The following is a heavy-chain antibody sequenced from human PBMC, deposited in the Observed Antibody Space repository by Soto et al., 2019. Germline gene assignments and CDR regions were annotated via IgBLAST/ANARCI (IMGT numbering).Heavy chain of an antibody. CDR1: GFTFSSYA. CDR2: ISGSGGST. D-gene: IGHD3-3*01. Sequence: PGGSLRLSCAASGFTFSSYAMRWVRQAPVKGLEWVSAISGSGGSTYYADSVKGRFTISRDNSKNTLYLQMNSLRAEDAAVYYCARDWRGVSHAFDIWGQGTMVTVSS. V-gene: IGHV3-23*01. J-gene: IGHJ3*02. CDR3: ARDWRGVSHAFDI.